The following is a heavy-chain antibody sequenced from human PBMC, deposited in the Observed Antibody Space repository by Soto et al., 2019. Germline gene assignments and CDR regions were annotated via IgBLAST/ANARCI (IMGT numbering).Heavy chain of an antibody. CDR3: ARSYYGSGKGAFDI. CDR1: GGSISGADYY. CDR2: IYYSGST. D-gene: IGHD3-10*01. Sequence: QVQLQESGPGLVKPSQTLSLTCTVSGGSISGADYYWSWIRQPPGKGLEWIGYIYYSGSTVYNPSLKSRLTISVDTSKNQFSLKLSSVTAADTAVYYCARSYYGSGKGAFDIWGQGTMVTVSS. V-gene: IGHV4-30-4*01. J-gene: IGHJ3*02.